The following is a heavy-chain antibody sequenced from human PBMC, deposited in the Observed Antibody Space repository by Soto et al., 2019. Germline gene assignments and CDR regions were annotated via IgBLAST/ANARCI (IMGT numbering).Heavy chain of an antibody. J-gene: IGHJ6*02. Sequence: GSLRLSCAASGFTFSNYAMTWVRQAPGKGLEWVSAISRSGDSTYYADSVKGQFTISRDNSKNTLYVQMNSLRAEDTAVYYCAKGAFAGYYYYGMDVWGQGTTVTVSS. V-gene: IGHV3-23*01. CDR3: AKGAFAGYYYYGMDV. CDR1: GFTFSNYA. D-gene: IGHD3-16*01. CDR2: ISRSGDST.